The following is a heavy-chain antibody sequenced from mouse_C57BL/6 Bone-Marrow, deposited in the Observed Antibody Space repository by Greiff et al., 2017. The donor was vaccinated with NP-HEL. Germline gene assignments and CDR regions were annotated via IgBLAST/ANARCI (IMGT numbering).Heavy chain of an antibody. CDR1: GYTFTSYG. CDR2: IYPRSGNT. Sequence: QVQLKESGAELARPGASVKLSCKASGYTFTSYGISWVKQRTGQGLEWIGEIYPRSGNTYYNEKFKGKATLTADKSSSTAYMELRSLTSEDSAVYFCARSTAGTGWFAYWGQGTLVTVSA. V-gene: IGHV1-81*01. J-gene: IGHJ3*01. CDR3: ARSTAGTGWFAY. D-gene: IGHD4-1*01.